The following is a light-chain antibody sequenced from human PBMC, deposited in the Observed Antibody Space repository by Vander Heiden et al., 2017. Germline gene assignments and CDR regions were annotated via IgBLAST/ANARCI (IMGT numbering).Light chain of an antibody. V-gene: IGLV1-51*01. Sequence: QSVLTQPPSVSAAPAPKVTISCSGSSSNIGNNYVSWYQQLPGTAPKLLIYDNNKRPSGIPDRFSASKSGTSATLGITGLQTGDEADYYCGTWDSSLSAGVFGGGTKLTVL. CDR2: DNN. CDR3: GTWDSSLSAGV. CDR1: SSNIGNNY. J-gene: IGLJ2*01.